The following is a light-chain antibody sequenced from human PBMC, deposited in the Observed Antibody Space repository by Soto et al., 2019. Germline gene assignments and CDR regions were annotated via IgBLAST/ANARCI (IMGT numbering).Light chain of an antibody. CDR3: SSYTSSSTQV. V-gene: IGLV1-44*01. Sequence: QSVLTQPPSASGTPGQRVTISCSGSSSNIATKSVNWYQQLPGTAPKLLIYSNSQRSSGVPDRFSGSKSGTSASLAIRGLQSEDEADYYCSSYTSSSTQVFGTGTKVTVL. CDR2: SNS. J-gene: IGLJ1*01. CDR1: SSNIATKS.